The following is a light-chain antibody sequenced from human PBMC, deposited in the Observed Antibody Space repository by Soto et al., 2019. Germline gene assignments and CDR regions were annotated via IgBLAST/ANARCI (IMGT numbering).Light chain of an antibody. V-gene: IGKV3-20*01. J-gene: IGKJ2*01. CDR1: RRISSAY. CDR2: GAS. Sequence: EVVLTQSPGTLSLSPGERATLSCRASRRISSAYLAWYQQKPGQAPRLLIYGASTRATDIPDRFTGSGSATDFTLIISRLEPEDFAVYYCLQSSNSPLTFGQGTRLEIK. CDR3: LQSSNSPLT.